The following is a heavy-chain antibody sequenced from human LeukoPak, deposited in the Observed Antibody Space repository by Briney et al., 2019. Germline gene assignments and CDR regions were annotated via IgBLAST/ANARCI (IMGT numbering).Heavy chain of an antibody. D-gene: IGHD1-1*01. J-gene: IGHJ4*02. CDR3: AKDMRTLDYFDY. CDR1: GFTFNNYG. CDR2: ISGSGGNT. V-gene: IGHV3-23*01. Sequence: GGSLRLSCAASGFTFNNYGMSWVRQAPGKGLEWVSGISGSGGNTCYADSVKGRFTISRDNSKKTLYLQMNSLRAEDTAIYYCAKDMRTLDYFDYWGQGTLVTDSS.